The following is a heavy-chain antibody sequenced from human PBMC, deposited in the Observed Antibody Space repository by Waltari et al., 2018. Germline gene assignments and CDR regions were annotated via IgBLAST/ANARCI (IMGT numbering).Heavy chain of an antibody. V-gene: IGHV1-69*13. D-gene: IGHD4-17*01. CDR3: ARGPYGDYLNWFDP. J-gene: IGHJ5*02. Sequence: QVQLVQSGAEVKKPGSSVKVSCKASGGTFNSYSISWVRQAPGQGLGWMGGLIPIFDSANYAQKFQGRVRITADESTSTAYMELSSLRSEDTAVYYCARGPYGDYLNWFDPWGQGTLVTVSS. CDR2: LIPIFDSA. CDR1: GGTFNSYS.